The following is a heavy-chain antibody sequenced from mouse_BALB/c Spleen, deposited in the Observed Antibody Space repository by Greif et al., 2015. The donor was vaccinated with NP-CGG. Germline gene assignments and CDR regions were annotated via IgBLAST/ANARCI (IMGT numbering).Heavy chain of an antibody. Sequence: VHVKQSGAELVKPGASVKLSCTASGFNIKDTYMHWVKQRPEQGLEWIGRIDPANGNTKYDPKFQGKATITADTSSNTAYLQLSSLTSEDTAVYYCARGTTATGDYWGQGTTLTVSS. CDR1: GFNIKDTY. CDR3: ARGTTATGDY. J-gene: IGHJ2*01. CDR2: IDPANGNT. D-gene: IGHD1-2*01. V-gene: IGHV14-3*02.